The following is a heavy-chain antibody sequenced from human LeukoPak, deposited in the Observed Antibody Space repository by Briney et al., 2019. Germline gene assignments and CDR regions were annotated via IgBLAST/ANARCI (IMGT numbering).Heavy chain of an antibody. CDR3: AKDHYYGSGSYCRGCY. CDR2: ISYDGSNK. V-gene: IGHV3-30*18. D-gene: IGHD3-10*01. CDR1: GFTFSSYG. J-gene: IGHJ4*02. Sequence: SGGSLRLSCAASGFTFSSYGMHWVRQAPGKGLEWVAVISYDGSNKYYADSVKGRFTISRDNSKNTLYLQMNSLRAEDTAVYYCAKDHYYGSGSYCRGCYWGQGTLVTVSS.